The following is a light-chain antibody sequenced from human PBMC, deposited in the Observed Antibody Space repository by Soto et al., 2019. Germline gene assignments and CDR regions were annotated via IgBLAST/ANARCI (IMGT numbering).Light chain of an antibody. V-gene: IGKV1-9*01. CDR1: QGISTY. CDR3: QQINSYPFT. Sequence: DIQLTQSPSFLSASVGDRVTITCRASQGISTYLAWYQQKPGKAPKLLIYAASILQSGVPSRFSGSGSGTEFTLTISSLQPEDFATYYCQQINSYPFTFGPGTKVDIK. J-gene: IGKJ3*01. CDR2: AAS.